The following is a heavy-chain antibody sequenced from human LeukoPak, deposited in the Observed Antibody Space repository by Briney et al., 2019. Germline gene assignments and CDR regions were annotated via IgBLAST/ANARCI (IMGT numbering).Heavy chain of an antibody. Sequence: ASVTVSCKASGGTFSSYAISWVRQAPGQGLEWMGRIIPILGIANYAQKFQGRVTITADKSTSTAYMELSSLRSEDTAVYYCARLITMVRGVNQGFDPWGQGTLVTVSS. CDR1: GGTFSSYA. J-gene: IGHJ5*02. CDR3: ARLITMVRGVNQGFDP. D-gene: IGHD3-10*01. V-gene: IGHV1-69*04. CDR2: IIPILGIA.